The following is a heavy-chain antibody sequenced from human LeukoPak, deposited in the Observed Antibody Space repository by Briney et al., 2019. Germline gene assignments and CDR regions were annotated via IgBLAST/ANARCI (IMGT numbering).Heavy chain of an antibody. CDR3: ATEASYYYDSSGYSSSFDY. CDR2: VDPEDGET. CDR1: GYTFTDYY. J-gene: IGHJ4*02. Sequence: ASVKVSCKVSGYTFTDYYMHWVQQAPGKGLEWMGLVDPEDGETICAEKFQGRVTITADTSTDTAYMELSSLRSEDTAVYYCATEASYYYDSSGYSSSFDYWGQGTLVTVSS. V-gene: IGHV1-69-2*01. D-gene: IGHD3-22*01.